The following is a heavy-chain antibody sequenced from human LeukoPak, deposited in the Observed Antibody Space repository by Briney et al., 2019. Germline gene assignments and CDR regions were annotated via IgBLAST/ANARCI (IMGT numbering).Heavy chain of an antibody. Sequence: SETLSLICTVSGGSLSSNYWSWIRQSPGKGQEWIGYIYYSATPSTNYNPSLKSRVSISVDTSKNQFSLKLSSVTAADTAVYYCASIGFYYDSSGYLWNYWGQGTLVTVSS. D-gene: IGHD3-22*01. CDR1: GGSLSSNY. J-gene: IGHJ4*02. CDR3: ASIGFYYDSSGYLWNY. V-gene: IGHV4-59*08. CDR2: IYYSATPST.